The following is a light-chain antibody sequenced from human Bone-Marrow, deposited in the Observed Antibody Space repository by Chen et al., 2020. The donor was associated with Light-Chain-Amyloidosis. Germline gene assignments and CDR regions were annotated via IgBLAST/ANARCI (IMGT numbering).Light chain of an antibody. CDR2: DAS. CDR1: QSISSW. J-gene: IGKJ4*01. Sequence: DIQMTQSPSTLSASVGDRVTINCRASQSISSWLAWYQQKPGKAPKLLIYDASSLDSGVPSRVSGSGSGTEFTLTLNSLQPDDWETYDCQQYRLYSPAGTFGQGTKVKIQ. V-gene: IGKV1-5*01. CDR3: QQYRLYSPAGT.